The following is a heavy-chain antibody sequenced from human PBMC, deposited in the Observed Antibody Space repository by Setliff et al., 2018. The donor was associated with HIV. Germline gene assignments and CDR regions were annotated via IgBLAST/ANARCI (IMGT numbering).Heavy chain of an antibody. CDR3: ARAVGPGAIHF. CDR1: GFTLSNFW. V-gene: IGHV3-74*01. CDR2: INNDGSSA. D-gene: IGHD3-10*01. J-gene: IGHJ4*02. Sequence: HPGGSLRLSCAVSGFTLSNFWMHWVRQAPGKGLVWVSRINNDGSSATYADPVQGRFTISSDNAKNTLYLQMNSLRAEDTAVYYCARAVGPGAIHFWGQGTLVTVSS.